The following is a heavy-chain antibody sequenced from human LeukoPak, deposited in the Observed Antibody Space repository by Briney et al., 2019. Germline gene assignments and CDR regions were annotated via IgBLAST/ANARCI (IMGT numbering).Heavy chain of an antibody. CDR2: IYRDGST. CDR1: GFTVGSSY. D-gene: IGHD7-27*01. J-gene: IGHJ4*02. CDR3: AKTGGPWD. Sequence: GGSLRLSCAASGFTVGSSYMTWVRQAPGEGLEWVSVIYRDGSTYYADSVKGRFTISRDNSKNTLYLQMNSLRAEDTAVYYCAKTGGPWDWGQGALVTVSS. V-gene: IGHV3-53*01.